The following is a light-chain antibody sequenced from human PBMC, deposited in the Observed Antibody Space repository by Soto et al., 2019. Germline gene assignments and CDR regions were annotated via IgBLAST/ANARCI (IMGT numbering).Light chain of an antibody. CDR3: KQYNSYWT. J-gene: IGKJ1*01. Sequence: DIQMTQSPSTLSASVGDRVTITCRASQSISSWLAWYQQKPGKAPNLLIYKASSLESGVPSRFSGSGSGTEFTLTISNLQPDDFATYYCKQYNSYWTFGQGTEVEIK. CDR1: QSISSW. V-gene: IGKV1-5*03. CDR2: KAS.